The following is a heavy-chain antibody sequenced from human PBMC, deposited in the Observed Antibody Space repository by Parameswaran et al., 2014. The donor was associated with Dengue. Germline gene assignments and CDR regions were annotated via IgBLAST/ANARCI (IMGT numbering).Heavy chain of an antibody. J-gene: IGHJ4*02. Sequence: VRQMPGKGLEWVSAIGGSGDRTYYADSVKGRFTISRDNSKNTLYLQMNSLRAEDTAVYYCAKLSRIAVAGTPDYWGQGTLVTVSS. V-gene: IGHV3-23*01. CDR3: AKLSRIAVAGTPDY. D-gene: IGHD6-19*01. CDR2: IGGSGDRT.